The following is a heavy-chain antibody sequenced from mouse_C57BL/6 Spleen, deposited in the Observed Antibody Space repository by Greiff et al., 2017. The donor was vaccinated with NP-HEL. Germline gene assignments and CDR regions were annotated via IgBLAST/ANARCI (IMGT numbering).Heavy chain of an antibody. CDR1: GYTFTDYY. CDR2: INPNNGGT. V-gene: IGHV1-26*01. J-gene: IGHJ1*03. D-gene: IGHD1-1*01. CDR3: ARRGGDYYGSSYGYFDV. Sequence: EVQLQQSGPELVKPGASVKISCKASGYTFTDYYMNWVKQSHGKSLEWIGDINPNNGGTSYNQKFKGKATLTVDKSSSTAYMELRSLTSEDSAVYYCARRGGDYYGSSYGYFDVWGTGTTVTVAS.